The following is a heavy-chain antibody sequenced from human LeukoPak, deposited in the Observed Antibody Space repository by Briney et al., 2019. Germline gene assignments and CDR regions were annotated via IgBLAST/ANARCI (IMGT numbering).Heavy chain of an antibody. J-gene: IGHJ4*02. V-gene: IGHV3-21*01. Sequence: GGSLRLSCAASGFTFSSYSMNWVRQAPGKGLEWVSSISSSSSYIYYADSAKGRFTISRDNAKNSLYLQMNSLRAEDTAVYYCARDPIRVSPSGYYRSDDYWGQGTLVTVSS. D-gene: IGHD3-22*01. CDR1: GFTFSSYS. CDR2: ISSSSSYI. CDR3: ARDPIRVSPSGYYRSDDY.